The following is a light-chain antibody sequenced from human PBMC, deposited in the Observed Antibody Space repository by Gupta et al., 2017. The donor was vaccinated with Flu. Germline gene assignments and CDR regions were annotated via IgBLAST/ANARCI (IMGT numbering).Light chain of an antibody. J-gene: IGKJ1*01. CDR3: QHDGNSPET. V-gene: IGKV3-20*01. CDR1: QSVIRNF. Sequence: EIVLTQSPGTLSMSPGDRATLSCRASQSVIRNFLAWYQQKPGQAPKLLIYVASSRATGIPDRFSGSGSGTDFTLTISRLEPEDSAVYYCQHDGNSPETFGQGTKVEIE. CDR2: VAS.